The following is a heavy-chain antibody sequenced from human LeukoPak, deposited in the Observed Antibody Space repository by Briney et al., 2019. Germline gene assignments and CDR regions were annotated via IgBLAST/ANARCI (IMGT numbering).Heavy chain of an antibody. Sequence: ASVKVSCKASGYTFTGYYMHWVRQAPGQGLEWMGWINPNSGGTNYAQKFQGRVTMTRDTSISTAYMELSRLRSDDTAVYYCAIPSIAARPGIPRYYMDVWGKGTTVTVSS. CDR3: AIPSIAARPGIPRYYMDV. V-gene: IGHV1-2*02. CDR1: GYTFTGYY. J-gene: IGHJ6*03. CDR2: INPNSGGT. D-gene: IGHD6-6*01.